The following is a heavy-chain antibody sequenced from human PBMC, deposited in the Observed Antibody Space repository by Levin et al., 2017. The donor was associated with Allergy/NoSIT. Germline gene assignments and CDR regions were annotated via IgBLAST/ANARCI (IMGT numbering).Heavy chain of an antibody. CDR1: GFTFGDYA. V-gene: IGHV3-49*03. J-gene: IGHJ4*02. CDR3: TRDTTPHYYDSSGMYFDY. CDR2: IRSKAYGGTT. D-gene: IGHD3-22*01. Sequence: GGSLRLSCTASGFTFGDYAMSWFRQAPGKGLEWVGFIRSKAYGGTTEYAASVKGRFTISRDDSKSIAYLQMNSLKTEDTAVYYCTRDTTPHYYDSSGMYFDYWGQGTLVTVSS.